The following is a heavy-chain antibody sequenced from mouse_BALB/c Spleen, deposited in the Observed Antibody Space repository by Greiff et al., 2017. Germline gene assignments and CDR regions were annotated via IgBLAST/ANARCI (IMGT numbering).Heavy chain of an antibody. J-gene: IGHJ4*01. V-gene: IGHV1-9*01. CDR1: GYTFSSYW. CDR2: ILPGSGST. D-gene: IGHD1-2*01. Sequence: QVQLKESGAELMKPGASVKISCKATGYTFSSYWIEWVKQRPGHGLEWIGEILPGSGSTNYNEKFKGKATFTADTSSNTAYMQLSSLTSEDSAVYYCARSLLRLRAMDYWGQGTSVTVSS. CDR3: ARSLLRLRAMDY.